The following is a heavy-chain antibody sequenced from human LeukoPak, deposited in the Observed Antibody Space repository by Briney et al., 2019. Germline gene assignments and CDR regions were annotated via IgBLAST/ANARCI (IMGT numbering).Heavy chain of an antibody. CDR3: ARSSVSSDDY. CDR1: GFTFSDHY. J-gene: IGHJ4*02. CDR2: TRNKANSYTT. V-gene: IGHV3-72*01. Sequence: GGSLRLSCAASGFTFSDHYMDWVRQAPGKGLEWVGRTRNKANSYTTEYAASVKGRFSISRDGSKNSLYLQMNSLKTEDTAVYYCARSSVSSDDYWGQGTLVNVSS. D-gene: IGHD6-6*01.